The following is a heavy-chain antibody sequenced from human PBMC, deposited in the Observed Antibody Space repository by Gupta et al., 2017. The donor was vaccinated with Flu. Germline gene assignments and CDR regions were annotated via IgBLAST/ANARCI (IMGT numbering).Heavy chain of an antibody. J-gene: IGHJ4*02. V-gene: IGHV3-23*01. Sequence: EVRLLESGGGLVQPGGSLRLSCVASGFTFTTYAMTWVRQAPGKGLEWVSYISGTSGDTHYADSVKGRFTMSRDSSINTLYLQMDSLRVEDSAVYYCMKSLDYWGQGVLVTVSS. CDR3: MKSLDY. CDR1: GFTFTTYA. CDR2: ISGTSGDT.